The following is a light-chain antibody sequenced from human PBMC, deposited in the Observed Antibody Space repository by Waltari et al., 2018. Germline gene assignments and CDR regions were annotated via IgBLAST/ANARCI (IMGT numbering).Light chain of an antibody. CDR3: QQYDDFPPYT. Sequence: DIQMTQSPSSLSASVGDRVTISCLASRDINNLLNWYQQKPGKAPTLLIYDASNLEIGVPSRFSGRGSGTHFTFTISSLQPEDVATYYCQQYDDFPPYTFGQGTKVEIK. J-gene: IGKJ2*01. CDR2: DAS. CDR1: RDINNL. V-gene: IGKV1-33*01.